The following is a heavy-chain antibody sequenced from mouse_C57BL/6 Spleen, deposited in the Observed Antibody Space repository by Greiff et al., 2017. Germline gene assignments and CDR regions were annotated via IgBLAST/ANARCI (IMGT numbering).Heavy chain of an antibody. CDR1: GYAFSSSW. Sequence: VQLQQSGPELVKPGASVKISCKASGYAFSSSWMNWVKQRPGKGLEWIGRIYPGDGDTNYNGKFKGKATLTADKSSSTAYMQLSSLTSEDSAVSFCARREPPNDYGFAYWGQGTLVTVSA. V-gene: IGHV1-82*01. CDR3: ARREPPNDYGFAY. J-gene: IGHJ3*01. CDR2: IYPGDGDT. D-gene: IGHD2-4*01.